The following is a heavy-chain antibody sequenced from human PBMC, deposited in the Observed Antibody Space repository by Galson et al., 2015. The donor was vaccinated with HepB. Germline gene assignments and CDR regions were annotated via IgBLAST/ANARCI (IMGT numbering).Heavy chain of an antibody. CDR1: GGNFNNFA. V-gene: IGHV1-69*06. CDR3: ARQDYYGSGTYPPWYGLDV. J-gene: IGHJ6*02. CDR2: IIPAFGAA. D-gene: IGHD3-10*01. Sequence: SVKVSCKASGGNFNNFAITWVRKAPGQGLEWVGRIIPAFGAANYAQKFQGRLTISADKSTGTAYTDLTNLRSEDTAVFYCARQDYYGSGTYPPWYGLDVWGQGTTVTVSS.